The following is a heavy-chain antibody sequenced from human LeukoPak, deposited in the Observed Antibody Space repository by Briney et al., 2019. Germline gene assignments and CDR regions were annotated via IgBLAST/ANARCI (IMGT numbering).Heavy chain of an antibody. CDR3: ATYCGGDCYSEHIDY. CDR1: GFTFNSYA. V-gene: IGHV3-23*01. Sequence: PGGSLRLSCAASGFTFNSYAMSWVRQAPGKGLEWVSGISGSGGSTYYADSVKGRFTISRDNSKNTLYLQMNSPRAEDTAVYYCATYCGGDCYSEHIDYWGQGTLVTVSS. D-gene: IGHD2-21*02. J-gene: IGHJ4*02. CDR2: ISGSGGST.